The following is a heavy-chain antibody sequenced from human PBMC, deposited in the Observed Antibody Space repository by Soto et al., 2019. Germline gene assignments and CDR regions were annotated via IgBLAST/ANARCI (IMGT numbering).Heavy chain of an antibody. J-gene: IGHJ5*02. CDR2: IWYDGTST. V-gene: IGHV3-33*01. CDR3: ARNVWSSGSSRWFDT. D-gene: IGHD3-16*01. Sequence: QVQLVESGGGVVQPGRSLTLSCVASGFTLSNYGMHWVRQAPGKGLEWVAVIWYDGTSTYSADSVKGRFSISRDNSKNTLSLQIRSLRAEDTAVYYCARNVWSSGSSRWFDTWGQGTLVTVSS. CDR1: GFTLSNYG.